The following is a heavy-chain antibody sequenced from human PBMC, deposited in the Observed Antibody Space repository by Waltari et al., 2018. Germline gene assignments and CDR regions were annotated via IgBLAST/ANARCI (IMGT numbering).Heavy chain of an antibody. CDR2: IIPIFVTA. D-gene: IGHD1-26*01. V-gene: IGHV1-69*01. J-gene: IGHJ4*02. CDR3: ARDQGRWSGSYSAFDY. Sequence: QVQLVQSGAEVKKPGSSVKVSCEDSGGTFSSYAISWVRPAPGQWLEWMGGIIPIFVTANYAQKFQGRVTITADESTSTAYMELSSLRSEDTAVYYCARDQGRWSGSYSAFDYWGQGTLVTVSS. CDR1: GGTFSSYA.